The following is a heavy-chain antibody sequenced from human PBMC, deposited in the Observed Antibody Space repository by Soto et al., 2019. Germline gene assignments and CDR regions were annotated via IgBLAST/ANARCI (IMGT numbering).Heavy chain of an antibody. CDR3: ARGDTAMAPYYFDD. D-gene: IGHD5-18*01. J-gene: IGHJ4*02. CDR2: IYPGDSET. CDR1: GYSFTIYW. V-gene: IGHV5-51*01. Sequence: EMQLVQSGAEVKKPGESLKISCKGSGYSFTIYWIAWVRQMPGKGLEWMGIIYPGDSETRYSPSFQGQVTISADKSINTAYLQWSSLRASDTAMYYCARGDTAMAPYYFDDWGQGTLVTVSS.